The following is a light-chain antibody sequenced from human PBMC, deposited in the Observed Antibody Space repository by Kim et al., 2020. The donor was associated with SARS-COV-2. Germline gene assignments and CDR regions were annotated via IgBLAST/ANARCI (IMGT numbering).Light chain of an antibody. CDR2: GKN. CDR3: NSRDNSGTHLYV. CDR1: SLRNYY. V-gene: IGLV3-19*01. J-gene: IGLJ1*01. Sequence: SSELTQDPAVSVALGQTVRITCQGDSLRNYYASWYQQKPGQAPVLVIYGKNKRPSGIPGRFSGSTAGITASLTITGAQAEDEADCYCNSRDNSGTHLYVF.